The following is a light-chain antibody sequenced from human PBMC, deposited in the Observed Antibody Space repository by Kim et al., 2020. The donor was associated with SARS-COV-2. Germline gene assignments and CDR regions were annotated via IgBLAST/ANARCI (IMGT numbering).Light chain of an antibody. V-gene: IGKV1-33*01. CDR3: QQYDHLPLT. Sequence: DIQMTQSPSSLSASVGDRVTITCQASQDISNYLNWYQQKPGKAPKLLIYDASNLEIGVPSRFSGSGSGTDFTFTISSLQPEDIATYYCQQYDHLPLTFGGGTKVDIK. CDR2: DAS. J-gene: IGKJ4*01. CDR1: QDISNY.